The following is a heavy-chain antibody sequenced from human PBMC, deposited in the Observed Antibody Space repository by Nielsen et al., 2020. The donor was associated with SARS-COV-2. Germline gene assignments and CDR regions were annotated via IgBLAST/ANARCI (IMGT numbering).Heavy chain of an antibody. V-gene: IGHV1-8*02. Sequence: ASVKVSCKASGGTFSSYTISWVRQAPGQGLEWMGWMNPNSGNTGYAQKFQGRVTMTRNTSISTAYMELSSLRSEDTAVYYCARGQSPYYGDLVDYWDQGTLVTVSS. CDR1: GGTFSSYT. CDR3: ARGQSPYYGDLVDY. J-gene: IGHJ4*02. CDR2: MNPNSGNT. D-gene: IGHD4-17*01.